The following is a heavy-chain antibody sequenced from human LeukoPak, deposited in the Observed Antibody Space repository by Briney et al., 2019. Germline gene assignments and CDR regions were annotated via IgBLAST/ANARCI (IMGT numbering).Heavy chain of an antibody. Sequence: ASVKVSCKASGGTFSSYAISWVRQAPGQGLEWMGRIIPIFGTANYAQMFQGRVTITTDESTSTAYMELSSLRSEDTAVYYCARGEMATIFYYWGQGTLVTVSS. CDR3: ARGEMATIFYY. J-gene: IGHJ4*02. CDR1: GGTFSSYA. D-gene: IGHD5-24*01. CDR2: IIPIFGTA. V-gene: IGHV1-69*05.